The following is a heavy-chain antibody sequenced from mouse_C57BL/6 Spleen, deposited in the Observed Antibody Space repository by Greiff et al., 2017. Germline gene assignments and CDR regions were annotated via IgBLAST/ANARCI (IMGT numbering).Heavy chain of an antibody. V-gene: IGHV14-2*01. J-gene: IGHJ4*01. D-gene: IGHD1-1*01. CDR3: APYGSSGFYARDY. CDR1: GFNIKDYY. CDR2: IDPEDGDT. Sequence: VQLQQSGAELVKPGASVKLSCTASGFNIKDYYMHWVKQRTEQGLEWIGRIDPEDGDTKYAPKFQGKATITADTSSNTAYLQLSSLTSEDTAVYYCAPYGSSGFYARDYWGQGTSVTVSS.